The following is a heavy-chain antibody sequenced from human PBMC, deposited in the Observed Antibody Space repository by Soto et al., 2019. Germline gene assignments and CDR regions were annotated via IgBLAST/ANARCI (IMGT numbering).Heavy chain of an antibody. J-gene: IGHJ4*02. CDR3: ARYFFDSTGYFDY. CDR1: GYTFTSYY. Sequence: ASVKLSCKASGYTFTSYYMHLVRQAPGQGLEWMGIINPSGGSTSYAQKFQGRVTMTRDTSTSTVYLELSSLTSEDTAVYYCARYFFDSTGYFDYWGQGTPVTVSS. D-gene: IGHD2-8*02. CDR2: INPSGGST. V-gene: IGHV1-46*01.